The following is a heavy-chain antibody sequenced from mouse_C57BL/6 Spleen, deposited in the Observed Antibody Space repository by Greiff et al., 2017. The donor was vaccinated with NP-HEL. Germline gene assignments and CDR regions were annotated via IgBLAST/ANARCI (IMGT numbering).Heavy chain of an antibody. CDR2: IWSGGST. J-gene: IGHJ1*03. CDR1: GFSLTSYG. CDR3: ARNAFSYWYFDV. V-gene: IGHV2-2*01. Sequence: VKLMESGPGLVQPSQSLSITCTVSGFSLTSYGVHWVRQSPGKGLEWLGAIWSGGSTDYNAAFISRLSTSKDNSKSQVFFKMNSLQADDTAIYYCARNAFSYWYFDVWGTGTTVTVSS.